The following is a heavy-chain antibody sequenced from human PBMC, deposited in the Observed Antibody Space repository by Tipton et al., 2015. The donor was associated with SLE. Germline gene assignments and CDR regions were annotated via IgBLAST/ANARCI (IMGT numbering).Heavy chain of an antibody. CDR2: INHSGST. CDR1: GGSFSGYY. CDR3: ARRGLSRGWFDP. J-gene: IGHJ5*02. D-gene: IGHD3-10*01. Sequence: TLSLTCAVYGGSFSGYYWSWIRQPPGKGLEWIGEINHSGSTNYNPSLKSRVTISVDTSKNQFSLKLSSVTAADTAVYYCARRGLSRGWFDPWGQGTLVTVSS. V-gene: IGHV4-34*01.